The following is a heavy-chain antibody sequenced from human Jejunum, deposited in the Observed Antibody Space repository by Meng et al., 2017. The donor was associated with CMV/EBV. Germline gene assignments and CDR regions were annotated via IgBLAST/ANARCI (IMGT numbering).Heavy chain of an antibody. J-gene: IGHJ4*02. CDR2: ISNRASAI. D-gene: IGHD5-18*01. V-gene: IGHV3-48*03. Sequence: SCVGSGFIFRNYEMNWVRQAPGKGLEWISFISNRASAIYYADSVKGRFTVSRDNAKNSLFLQMDNLRVEDTAVYYCARDTAPVPFWGQGTLVTVSS. CDR1: GFIFRNYE. CDR3: ARDTAPVPF.